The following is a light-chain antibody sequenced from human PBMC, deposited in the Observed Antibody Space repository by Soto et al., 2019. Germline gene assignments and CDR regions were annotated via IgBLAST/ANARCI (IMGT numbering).Light chain of an antibody. Sequence: DIQITQSPSSLSASVGNRVTITCRASQSISTYLNWYQKKPGKAPNLLIYHASRLQSGVPSRFSGSGGGTDFTLSISSVQPEDFATYFCQQSYMDPITFGQGTRLEIK. V-gene: IGKV1-39*01. CDR3: QQSYMDPIT. J-gene: IGKJ5*01. CDR1: QSISTY. CDR2: HAS.